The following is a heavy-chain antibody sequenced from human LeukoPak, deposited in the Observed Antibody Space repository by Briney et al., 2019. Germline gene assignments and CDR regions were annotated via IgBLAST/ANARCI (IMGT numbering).Heavy chain of an antibody. CDR1: GFTFSDYY. CDR3: ARGRGAMVRGAVKYYFDY. V-gene: IGHV3-11*05. CDR2: ISSSSSYT. Sequence: SGGSLRLSCAASGFTFSDYYMSWIRQAPGKGLEWVSYISSSSSYTNYADSVKGRFTISRDNAKNSLYLQTNSLRAEDTAVYYCARGRGAMVRGAVKYYFDYWGQGTLVTVSS. J-gene: IGHJ4*02. D-gene: IGHD3-10*01.